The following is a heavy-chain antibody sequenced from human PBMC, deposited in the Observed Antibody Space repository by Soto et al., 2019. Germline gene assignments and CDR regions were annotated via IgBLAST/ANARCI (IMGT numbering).Heavy chain of an antibody. CDR1: VFTFSSYS. CDR3: ARDPGRDFTIY. V-gene: IGHV3-21*01. Sequence: EVQLVESGGGLVKPGGSLRLSCAASVFTFSSYSMNWVRQAPGKGLEWVSSISSSSSYIYYADSVKGRFTISRDNAKNSLYLQMNSLRAEDTAVYYCARDPGRDFTIYWGQGTLVTVSS. CDR2: ISSSSSYI. J-gene: IGHJ4*02.